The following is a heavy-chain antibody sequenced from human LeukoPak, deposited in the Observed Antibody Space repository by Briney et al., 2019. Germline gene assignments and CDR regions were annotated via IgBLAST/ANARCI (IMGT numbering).Heavy chain of an antibody. CDR3: ARGQYDTSGYYSPLEFDY. D-gene: IGHD3-22*01. CDR2: IYYSGSA. Sequence: KSSETLSLTCTVSGGSISSYYWSWIRQPPGKGLEWIGYIYYSGSANYNPSLKSRLTISVDTSKNQFSLKLSSVTAADTAVYYCARGQYDTSGYYSPLEFDYWGQGTPVTVSS. V-gene: IGHV4-59*01. J-gene: IGHJ4*02. CDR1: GGSISSYY.